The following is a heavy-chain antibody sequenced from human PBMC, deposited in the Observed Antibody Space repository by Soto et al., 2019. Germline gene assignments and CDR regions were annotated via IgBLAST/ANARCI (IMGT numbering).Heavy chain of an antibody. CDR1: GFTFSSYG. CDR3: AKDARAPLDTVVVPAATYYYYYGMDV. Sequence: GGSLRLSCAASGFTFSSYGMHWVRQAPGKGLEWVAVISYDGSNKYYADSVKGRFTISRDNSKNTLYLQMNSLRAEDTAVYYCAKDARAPLDTVVVPAATYYYYYGMDVWGQGTTVTVSS. D-gene: IGHD2-2*03. J-gene: IGHJ6*02. V-gene: IGHV3-30*18. CDR2: ISYDGSNK.